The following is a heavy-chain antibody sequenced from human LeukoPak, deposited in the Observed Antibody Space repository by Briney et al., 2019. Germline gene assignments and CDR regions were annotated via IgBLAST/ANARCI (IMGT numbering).Heavy chain of an antibody. J-gene: IGHJ1*01. Sequence: GASVPVSCKVSGYTLTELSIHWVRQAPGKGLEWMGGFDPEDGETIYAQRFQGRVTMTEDTSTDTAYMELSSLRSEDAAVYYCATVSYYYDSSGYQGYFQHWGQGTLVTVSS. CDR1: GYTLTELS. V-gene: IGHV1-24*01. D-gene: IGHD3-22*01. CDR3: ATVSYYYDSSGYQGYFQH. CDR2: FDPEDGET.